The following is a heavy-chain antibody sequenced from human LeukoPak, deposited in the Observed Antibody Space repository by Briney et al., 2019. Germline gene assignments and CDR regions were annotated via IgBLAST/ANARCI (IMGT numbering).Heavy chain of an antibody. Sequence: PSETLSLTCTVSGGYLSSYYWSWIRQPAGKGLEWIGHIFSGGNTNYYPSLKGRVTMSEDTSKNQIVLNLTSVTAADTAVYYWARDLKVMAVADGWANNHYYMDVWGKGTTVAVSS. CDR3: ARDLKVMAVADGWANNHYYMDV. J-gene: IGHJ6*03. CDR2: IFSGGNT. V-gene: IGHV4-4*07. D-gene: IGHD6-19*01. CDR1: GGYLSSYY.